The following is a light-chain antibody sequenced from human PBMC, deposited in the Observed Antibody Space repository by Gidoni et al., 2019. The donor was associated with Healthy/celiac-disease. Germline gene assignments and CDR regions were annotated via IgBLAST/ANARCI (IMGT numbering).Light chain of an antibody. CDR2: AAS. V-gene: IGKV1-39*01. CDR1: QSISSY. CDR3: QQSYSTLG. J-gene: IGKJ4*01. Sequence: DIQMTQSPSSLSASVGDRVTITCRASQSISSYLNWYQQKPGKAPKLLIYAASSLQSGVPSSFSGSGSGTDFTLTISSLQPEDFATYYCQQSYSTLGFGGXTKVEIK.